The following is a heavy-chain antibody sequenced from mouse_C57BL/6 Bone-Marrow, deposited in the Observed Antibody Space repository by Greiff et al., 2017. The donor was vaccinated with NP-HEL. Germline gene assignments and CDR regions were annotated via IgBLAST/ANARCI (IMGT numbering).Heavy chain of an antibody. CDR2: IDPSDSYT. D-gene: IGHD2-4*01. CDR1: GYTFTSYW. CDR3: ARAPYYDYDGAMDY. Sequence: QVQLQQPGAELVKPGASVKLSCKASGYTFTSYWMQWVKQRPGQGLEWIGEIDPSDSYTNYNQKFKGKATLTVDTSSSTAYMQLSSLTSEDSAVYYCARAPYYDYDGAMDYWGQGTSVTVSS. V-gene: IGHV1-50*01. J-gene: IGHJ4*01.